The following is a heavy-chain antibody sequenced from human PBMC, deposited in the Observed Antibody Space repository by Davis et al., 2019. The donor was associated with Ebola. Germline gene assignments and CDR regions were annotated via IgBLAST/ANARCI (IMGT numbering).Heavy chain of an antibody. J-gene: IGHJ4*02. CDR1: GYTFTGYY. V-gene: IGHV1-69*06. Sequence: SVKVSCKASGYTFTGYYMHWVRQAPGQGLEWMGGIIPIFGATYYAQKFQGRVTITADKSTSTAYMELSSLRYEDTAVYYCAEEPVNWGSPSEADYWGQRTLVTVSS. CDR2: IIPIFGAT. D-gene: IGHD7-27*01. CDR3: AEEPVNWGSPSEADY.